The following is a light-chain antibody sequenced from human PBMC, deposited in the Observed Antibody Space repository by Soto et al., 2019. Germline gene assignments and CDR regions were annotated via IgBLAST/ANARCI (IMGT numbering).Light chain of an antibody. CDR2: AAS. J-gene: IGKJ4*01. V-gene: IGKV3-15*01. CDR3: QQYNYWPPLT. CDR1: QSVSTN. Sequence: ETVMTQSPATLSVSPGERATLSCRASQSVSTNLAWYQQKPGQAPRLLIYAASTRATGIPARFSGSGSGTEFTLTISSLQPEDFEVYYCQQYNYWPPLTFGGGTKVQIK.